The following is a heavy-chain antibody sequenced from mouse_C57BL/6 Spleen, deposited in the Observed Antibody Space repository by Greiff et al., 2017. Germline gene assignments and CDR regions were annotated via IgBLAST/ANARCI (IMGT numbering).Heavy chain of an antibody. J-gene: IGHJ1*03. V-gene: IGHV1-55*01. CDR1: GYTFTSYW. CDR2: IYPGSGST. D-gene: IGHD1-1*01. CDR3: ASGTTVVPYWYFDV. Sequence: VQLQQPGAELVKPGASVKMSCKASGYTFTSYWITWVKQRPGQGLEWIGDIYPGSGSTNYNEKFKSKATLTVDTSSSTAYMQLSSLTSEDSAVYYCASGTTVVPYWYFDVWGTGTTVTVSS.